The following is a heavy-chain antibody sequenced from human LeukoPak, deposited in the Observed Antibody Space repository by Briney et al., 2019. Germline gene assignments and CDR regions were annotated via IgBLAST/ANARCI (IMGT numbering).Heavy chain of an antibody. CDR1: GFTFSSYG. CDR3: AGTYYYDSSGPPGAFDI. CDR2: ISYDRNNK. D-gene: IGHD3-22*01. V-gene: IGHV3-30*03. Sequence: GGSLRLSCAASGFTFSSYGMHWVRQAPGKGLEWVAVISYDRNNKYYADSVKGRFTISRDNAKNSLYLQMNSLRAEDTAVYYCAGTYYYDSSGPPGAFDIWGQGTMVTVSS. J-gene: IGHJ3*02.